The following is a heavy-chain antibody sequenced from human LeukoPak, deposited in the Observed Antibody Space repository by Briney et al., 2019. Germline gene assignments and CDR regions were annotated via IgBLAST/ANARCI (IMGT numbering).Heavy chain of an antibody. CDR3: ARVSIAQDGYGDYAFDY. CDR2: TKKDGSEK. D-gene: IGHD4-17*01. V-gene: IGHV3-7*01. J-gene: IGHJ4*02. Sequence: PGGSLRLSCGASGFTFSTYWMSWVRQAPGKGLEWVANTKKDGSEKYYVDSVKGRFTISRDNAKNSLYLQMNSLRAEDTAVYYCARVSIAQDGYGDYAFDYWGQGTLVTVSS. CDR1: GFTFSTYW.